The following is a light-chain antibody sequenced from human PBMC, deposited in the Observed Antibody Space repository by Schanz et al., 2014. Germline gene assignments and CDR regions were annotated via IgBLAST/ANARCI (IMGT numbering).Light chain of an antibody. CDR1: QSVSST. Sequence: EILMTQSPATLSLSPGERATLSCRASQSVSSTLAWYQQKPGQAPRLLIYGASSRATGIPDRFSGSGSGTEFTLTISSLQSEDFAVYYCQQYSNWPPLTFGGGTKVEIK. CDR3: QQYSNWPPLT. CDR2: GAS. V-gene: IGKV3D-15*01. J-gene: IGKJ4*01.